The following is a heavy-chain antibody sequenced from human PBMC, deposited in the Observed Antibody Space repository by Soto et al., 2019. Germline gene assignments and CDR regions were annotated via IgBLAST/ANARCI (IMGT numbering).Heavy chain of an antibody. CDR2: ISGSGSTI. CDR3: ASGVAVSHFYYYYMDV. V-gene: IGHV3-11*01. CDR1: GFTFSDYY. J-gene: IGHJ6*03. D-gene: IGHD2-15*01. Sequence: QVQLVESGGGLVKPGGSLRLSCAASGFTFSDYYMSWIRQAPGKGLEWVSYISGSGSTIYYADSVKGRFTISRDNAKNSLHLQMNSLRAEDTAVYYCASGVAVSHFYYYYMDVWGKGTTVTVSS.